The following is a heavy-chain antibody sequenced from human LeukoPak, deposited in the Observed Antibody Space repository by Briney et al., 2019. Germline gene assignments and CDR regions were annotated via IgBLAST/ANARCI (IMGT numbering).Heavy chain of an antibody. CDR2: IYSGCST. J-gene: IGHJ4*02. Sequence: GGSLRLSCAASGFTVSSNYMSWVRQAPGKGLEWVSVIYSGCSTYYADSVKGRFTISRDNSKNTLYLQMNSLRAEDTAVYYCARDLDSSGSGWYGYWGQGTLVTVSS. V-gene: IGHV3-66*01. CDR3: ARDLDSSGSGWYGY. CDR1: GFTVSSNY. D-gene: IGHD6-19*01.